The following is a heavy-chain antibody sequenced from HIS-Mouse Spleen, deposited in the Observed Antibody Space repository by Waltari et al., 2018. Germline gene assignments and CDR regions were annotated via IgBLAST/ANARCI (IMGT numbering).Heavy chain of an antibody. CDR2: LLYDESSN. Sequence: QVQLVESGVGVVQLGRSRRLPCAVSGFIFRTYGMYWARCAPGKGLEWVSVLLYDESSNCYVDSVKGLFTISRDNSKNTVYLQMNSLRAEDTAVYYCARDRIALSATGWFDPWGQGTLVTVSS. CDR3: ARDRIALSATGWFDP. V-gene: IGHV3-33*01. D-gene: IGHD6-19*01. CDR1: GFIFRTYG. J-gene: IGHJ5*02.